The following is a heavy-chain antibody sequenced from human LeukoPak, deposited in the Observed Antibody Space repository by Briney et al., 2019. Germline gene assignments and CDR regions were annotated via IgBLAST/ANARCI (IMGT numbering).Heavy chain of an antibody. D-gene: IGHD7-27*01. V-gene: IGHV1-46*01. CDR1: GYTFTSYY. Sequence: ASVKVSCKASGYTFTSYYMHWVRQAPGQGLEWMGIINPSGGSTSYAQKFQGRVTMTRDTSTSTVYMELSSLRSENTAVYYCARESKLGCFDYWGQGTLVTVSS. CDR3: ARESKLGCFDY. CDR2: INPSGGST. J-gene: IGHJ4*02.